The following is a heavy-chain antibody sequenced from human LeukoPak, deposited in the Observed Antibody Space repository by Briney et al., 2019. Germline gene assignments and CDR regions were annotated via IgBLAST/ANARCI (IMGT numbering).Heavy chain of an antibody. J-gene: IGHJ4*02. V-gene: IGHV3-21*01. CDR2: ITGSSTYI. CDR3: ARANDYIDY. CDR1: GFTFSNAW. Sequence: GGSLRLSCAASGFTFSNAWMNWVRQAPGKGLEWISSITGSSTYIYYSDSVRGRFTISRDNAKNSLYLQMSSLRAEDSAVYYCARANDYIDYWGQGVLVAVSS.